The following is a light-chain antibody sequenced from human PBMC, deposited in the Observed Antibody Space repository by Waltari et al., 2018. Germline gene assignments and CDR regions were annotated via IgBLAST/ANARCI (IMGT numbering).Light chain of an antibody. V-gene: IGLV1-40*01. CDR2: ENT. CDR3: QSYDNSLRGSVL. Sequence: QSVLTQAPSVSGAPGQRVTISCTGGDSNIATSGVNGHQPLPGRVPKLLIYENTNRPSGVPDRFSGSRSGTSASLAIAGLQPEDEGDYYCQSYDNSLRGSVLFGGGTKLTVL. J-gene: IGLJ3*02. CDR1: DSNIATSG.